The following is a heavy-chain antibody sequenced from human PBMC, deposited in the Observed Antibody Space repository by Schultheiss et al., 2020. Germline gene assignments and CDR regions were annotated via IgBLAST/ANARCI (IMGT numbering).Heavy chain of an antibody. J-gene: IGHJ4*02. Sequence: SETLSLTCTVSGGSISSYYWSWIRQPPGKGLEWIGEINHSGSTNYNPSLKSRVTISVDTSKNQFSLKLSSVTAADTAVYYCARFKVAAAYYFDYWGQGTLVTVSS. D-gene: IGHD2-15*01. V-gene: IGHV4-34*01. CDR3: ARFKVAAAYYFDY. CDR1: GGSISSYY. CDR2: INHSGST.